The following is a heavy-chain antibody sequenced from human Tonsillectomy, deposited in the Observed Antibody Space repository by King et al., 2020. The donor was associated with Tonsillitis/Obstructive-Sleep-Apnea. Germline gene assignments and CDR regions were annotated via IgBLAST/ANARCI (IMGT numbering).Heavy chain of an antibody. CDR3: ARHWSDTNTYYYYGMDV. D-gene: IGHD3-3*01. V-gene: IGHV5-51*01. CDR1: GYSFTNYW. Sequence: QLVQSAAEVKKPGESLKISCKGSGYSFTNYWIGWVRQMPGKGLEWMGIIYPGDSDTRYSPSFQGQVIISADKSINTAYLQWSSLKASDTAMYYCARHWSDTNTYYYYGMDVWGQGTTVTVSS. CDR2: IYPGDSDT. J-gene: IGHJ6*02.